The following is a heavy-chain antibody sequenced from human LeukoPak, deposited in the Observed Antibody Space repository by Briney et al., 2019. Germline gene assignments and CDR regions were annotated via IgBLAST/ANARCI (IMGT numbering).Heavy chain of an antibody. CDR3: ARHFRYAGSGWSWFDP. V-gene: IGHV4-59*08. CDR1: GGSISSYY. CDR2: IYYSGST. Sequence: SETLSLTCTVSGGSISSYYWSWIRQPPGKGLEWIGYIYYSGSTDYNPPLKSRVTISVDTSKNQFPLKLSSVTAADTAVYYCARHFRYAGSGWSWFDPWGQGTLVTVSS. D-gene: IGHD6-19*01. J-gene: IGHJ5*02.